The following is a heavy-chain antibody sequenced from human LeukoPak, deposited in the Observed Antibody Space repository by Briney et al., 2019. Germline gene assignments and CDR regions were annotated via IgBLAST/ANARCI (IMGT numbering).Heavy chain of an antibody. Sequence: GGSLRLSCVASGFTFSTYAMHWVRQAPGKGLEWVAVILYDGNNKYYADSVKGRFTNSRDNSKNTLYLQMNSLRAEDTAVYYCARGRKYSYGTYYYGLDVWGQGTTVTVCS. V-gene: IGHV3-30-3*01. CDR1: GFTFSTYA. J-gene: IGHJ6*02. D-gene: IGHD5-18*01. CDR3: ARGRKYSYGTYYYGLDV. CDR2: ILYDGNNK.